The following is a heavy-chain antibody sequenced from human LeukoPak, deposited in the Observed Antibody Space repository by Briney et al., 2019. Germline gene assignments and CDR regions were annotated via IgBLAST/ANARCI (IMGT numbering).Heavy chain of an antibody. D-gene: IGHD6-6*01. CDR1: GYTFTGYY. CDR3: ARELRGHPLFGGPSSSSPFDY. J-gene: IGHJ4*02. CDR2: INPNSGGT. V-gene: IGHV1-2*02. Sequence: ASVKVSCKASGYTFTGYYMHWVRQAPGQGLEWMGWINPNSGGTNYAQKFQGRVTMTRDTSISTAYMELSRLRSDDTAVYYCARELRGHPLFGGPSSSSPFDYWGQGTLVTVSS.